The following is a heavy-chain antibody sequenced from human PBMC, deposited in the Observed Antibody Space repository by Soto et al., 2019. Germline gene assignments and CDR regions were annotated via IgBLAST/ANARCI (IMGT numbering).Heavy chain of an antibody. V-gene: IGHV1-46*03. CDR1: GYTFTSYY. CDR2: INPSGGST. Sequence: GASVKVSCKASGYTFTSYYMRWVRQAPGQGLEWMGIINPSGGSTSYAQKFQGRVTMTRDTSTSTVYMELSSLRSEDTAVYYCALGGGRYSSSWYGFNYWGQGTLVTVSS. J-gene: IGHJ4*02. CDR3: ALGGGRYSSSWYGFNY. D-gene: IGHD6-13*01.